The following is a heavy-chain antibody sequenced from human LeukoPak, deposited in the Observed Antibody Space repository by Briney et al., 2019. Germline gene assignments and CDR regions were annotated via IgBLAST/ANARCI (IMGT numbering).Heavy chain of an antibody. V-gene: IGHV4-4*07. D-gene: IGHD2-8*02. J-gene: IGHJ6*03. CDR3: ARVAGTGGVWYYYMDV. CDR2: IYTSGST. CDR1: GGSISSYY. Sequence: SETLSLTCTVSGGSISSYYWSWIRQPAGKGLEWIGRIYTSGSTNYNPSLESRVTMSVDTSKNQFSLKLSSVTAADTAVYYCARVAGTGGVWYYYMDVWGKGTTVTVSS.